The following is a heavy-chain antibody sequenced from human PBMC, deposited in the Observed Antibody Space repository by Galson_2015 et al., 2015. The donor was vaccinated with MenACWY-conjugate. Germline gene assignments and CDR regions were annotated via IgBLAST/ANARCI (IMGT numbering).Heavy chain of an antibody. CDR2: IYSSGRT. Sequence: ETLSLTCPVSDDSIRTHYWSWIRQPPGKGLEWIGYIYSSGRTNYNPSLKNRVTMSMDTSNKQLSLSLTSVTAAEKAVYYCARNCQCDSGRYYSKFDLGGQGTLVTVSS. J-gene: IGHJ4*02. D-gene: IGHD3-22*01. CDR3: ARNCQCDSGRYYSKFDL. V-gene: IGHV4-4*08. CDR1: DDSIRTHY.